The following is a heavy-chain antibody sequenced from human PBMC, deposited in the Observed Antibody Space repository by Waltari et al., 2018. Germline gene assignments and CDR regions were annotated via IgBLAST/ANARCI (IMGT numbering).Heavy chain of an antibody. CDR2: INSDGSDT. J-gene: IGHJ5*02. CDR3: VRNMDDSPGGP. Sequence: DVQLVESGGGLVQPGESLRLSCAASGFPFNTFWMHWVREVPGKGLVWVSRINSDGSDTAYADSVKGRFIISRDNAKNTVSLQMNRLRAEDTGIYYCVRNMDDSPGGPWGQGTLVTVSS. D-gene: IGHD3-3*01. V-gene: IGHV3-74*01. CDR1: GFPFNTFW.